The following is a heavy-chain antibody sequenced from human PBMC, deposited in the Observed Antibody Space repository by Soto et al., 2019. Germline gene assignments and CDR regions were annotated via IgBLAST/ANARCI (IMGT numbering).Heavy chain of an antibody. V-gene: IGHV4-59*02. J-gene: IGHJ5*02. CDR1: GDSVRSHY. D-gene: IGHD5-18*01. CDR3: GRAVDSAMGDNWIDP. CDR2: ISYTGGS. Sequence: QVQLQESGPGLVKPSETLSLTCAVSGDSVRSHYWSWIRQPPGKGLEWIGYISYTGGSNYNPALESRVTISLDTSKSQFSLTLTSLTAADTAVYYCGRAVDSAMGDNWIDPWGQGTLVTVSS.